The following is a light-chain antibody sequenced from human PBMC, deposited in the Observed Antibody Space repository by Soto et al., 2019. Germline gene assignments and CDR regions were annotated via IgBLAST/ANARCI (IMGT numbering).Light chain of an antibody. CDR3: QEFNSYPIT. CDR1: QSISTW. CDR2: KAS. V-gene: IGKV1-5*03. J-gene: IGKJ5*01. Sequence: DIQMTQSPSNLSASVGDRVTRTCRASQSISTWLAWYQQKPGKAPKLLIYKASSLESGVPSRFSGSGSGTEFTLTIGGLQPDEFATYFCQEFNSYPITVGQGTRLAIK.